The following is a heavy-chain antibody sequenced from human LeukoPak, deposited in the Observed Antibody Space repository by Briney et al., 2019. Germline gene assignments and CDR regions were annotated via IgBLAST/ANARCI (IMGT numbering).Heavy chain of an antibody. CDR3: ARGVPATTVPGNEDAFDI. CDR1: GGSISSYY. CDR2: IYFTGIT. D-gene: IGHD1-1*01. Sequence: SETLSLTCTVSGGSISSYYWGWIRQPPGKGLEWIGSIYFTGITYYNPSLKSRVTISVDTSKIQFSLNLNSVTAADTAVYYCARGVPATTVPGNEDAFDIWGQGTMVTVSS. J-gene: IGHJ3*02. V-gene: IGHV4-39*07.